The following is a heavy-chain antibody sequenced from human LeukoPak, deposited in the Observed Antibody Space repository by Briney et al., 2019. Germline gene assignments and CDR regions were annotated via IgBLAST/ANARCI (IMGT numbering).Heavy chain of an antibody. CDR2: INHSGST. Sequence: SETLSLTCAVYGGSFSGYYWSWIRQPPGKGLEWIGEINHSGSTNYNPSLKSRVTISVDTSKNQFSLKLSSVTAADTAVYYCARGVDYWGQGTLVTVSS. CDR3: ARGVDY. CDR1: GGSFSGYY. J-gene: IGHJ4*02. V-gene: IGHV4-34*01.